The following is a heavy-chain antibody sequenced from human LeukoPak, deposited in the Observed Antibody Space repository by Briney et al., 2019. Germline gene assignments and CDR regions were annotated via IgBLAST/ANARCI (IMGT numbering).Heavy chain of an antibody. V-gene: IGHV1-18*04. CDR3: VGDLGDRAGGTFFDI. CDR2: ISAYNGNI. J-gene: IGHJ3*02. CDR1: GYTFTSYY. D-gene: IGHD3-16*01. Sequence: GASVKVFCKASGYTFTSYYMHWVRQAPGQGLEWMGWISAYNGNINYAQKFQDRVTMTTDTSTSTAYMDVRSLKSDDTAVYYCVGDLGDRAGGTFFDIWGQGTIVIVSS.